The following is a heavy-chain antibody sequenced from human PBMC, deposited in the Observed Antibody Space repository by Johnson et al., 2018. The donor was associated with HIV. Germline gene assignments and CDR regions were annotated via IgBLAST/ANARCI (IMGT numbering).Heavy chain of an antibody. CDR1: GFTFSSYD. Sequence: EVQLVESGGGLVQPGGSLRLSCAASGFTFSSYDMHWVRQATGKGLEWVSAIGTAGDTYYPGSVKGRFTISREDAKSSLYLQMNSLRAEDTAVYYCARDQNIVLMVYAAPGAFDIWGQGTMVTVSS. D-gene: IGHD2-8*01. CDR2: IGTAGDT. J-gene: IGHJ3*02. V-gene: IGHV3-13*01. CDR3: ARDQNIVLMVYAAPGAFDI.